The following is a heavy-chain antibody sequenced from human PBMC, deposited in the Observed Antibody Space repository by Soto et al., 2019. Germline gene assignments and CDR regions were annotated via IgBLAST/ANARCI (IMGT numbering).Heavy chain of an antibody. CDR2: IKSKTDGGTT. D-gene: IGHD3-3*01. V-gene: IGHV3-15*01. Sequence: GGSLRLSCAASGLTFSNAWMSWVRQAPGKGLEWVGRIKSKTDGGTTDYAAPVKGRFTISRDDSKNTLYLQMNSLKTEDTAVYYCTTALRFTDWFDPWGQGTLVTVSS. J-gene: IGHJ5*02. CDR1: GLTFSNAW. CDR3: TTALRFTDWFDP.